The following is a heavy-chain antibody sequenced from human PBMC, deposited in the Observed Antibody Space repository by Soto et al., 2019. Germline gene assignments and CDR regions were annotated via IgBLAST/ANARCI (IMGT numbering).Heavy chain of an antibody. CDR1: GFTFNNYA. CDR2: ISDTGSSI. V-gene: IGHV3-23*01. Sequence: EVQLLESGGGLVQPGGSLRLSCAASGFTFNNYAMTWVRQAPGSGLEWVSGISDTGSSIYYADSVKGRFTISRDNSKNTLYLQMNSLRAEDTATYYCAKAPANLYYYYGMDIWGRGTTVTVS. J-gene: IGHJ6*02. CDR3: AKAPANLYYYYGMDI.